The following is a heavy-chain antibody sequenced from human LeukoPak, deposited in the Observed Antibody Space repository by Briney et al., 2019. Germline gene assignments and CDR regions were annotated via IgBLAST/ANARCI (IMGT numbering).Heavy chain of an antibody. CDR3: ARHEGIAAAGQPLDY. CDR1: GGSISSYY. J-gene: IGHJ4*02. CDR2: IYYSGST. D-gene: IGHD6-13*01. Sequence: SETLSLTCTVSGGSISSYYWSWIRQPPGKGLEWIGYIYYSGSTNYNPSLKSRVTISVDTSKNQFSLKLSSVTAADTAVYYCARHEGIAAAGQPLDYWGQGTLVSVSS. V-gene: IGHV4-59*08.